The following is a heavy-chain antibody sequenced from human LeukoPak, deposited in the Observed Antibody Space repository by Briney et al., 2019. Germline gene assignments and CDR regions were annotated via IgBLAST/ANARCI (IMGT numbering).Heavy chain of an antibody. D-gene: IGHD3-10*01. CDR3: ARYGSGSFLTRYYYYMDV. CDR1: GGSFSGYY. CDR2: INHSGST. V-gene: IGHV4-34*01. J-gene: IGHJ6*03. Sequence: SETLSLTCVVYGGSFSGYYWSWIRQPPGKGLEWIGEINHSGSTNYNPSLKSRVTISVDTSKNQFSLKLSSVTAADTAVYYCARYGSGSFLTRYYYYMDVWGKGTTVTISS.